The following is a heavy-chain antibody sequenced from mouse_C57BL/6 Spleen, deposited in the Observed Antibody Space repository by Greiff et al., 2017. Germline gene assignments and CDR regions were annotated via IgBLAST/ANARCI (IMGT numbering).Heavy chain of an antibody. J-gene: IGHJ2*01. CDR1: GYTFTSYW. D-gene: IGHD1-1*01. CDR2: INPSNGGT. Sequence: QVQLQQSGTELVKPGASVKLSCKASGYTFTSYWMHWVKQRPGQGLEWIGNINPSNGGTNYNEKFKSKATLTVDKSSSTAYMQLSSLTSEDSAVYYCAREVTTVEYFDYWGQGTTLTVSS. V-gene: IGHV1-53*01. CDR3: AREVTTVEYFDY.